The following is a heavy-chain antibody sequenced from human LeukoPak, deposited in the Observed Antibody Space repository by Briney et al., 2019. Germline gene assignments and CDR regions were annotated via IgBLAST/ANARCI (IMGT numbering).Heavy chain of an antibody. CDR3: ARHKGDILTALNI. V-gene: IGHV4-39*01. CDR2: IYYSGST. J-gene: IGHJ3*02. D-gene: IGHD3-9*01. CDR1: GGSISSSSYY. Sequence: SESLSLTCTVSGGSISSSSYYWGWIRQPPGKGLEWIGSIYYSGSTYYNPSLKSRVTISVDTPKNQCSLKLSSVTAADTAVYYCARHKGDILTALNIWGQGTMVTVSS.